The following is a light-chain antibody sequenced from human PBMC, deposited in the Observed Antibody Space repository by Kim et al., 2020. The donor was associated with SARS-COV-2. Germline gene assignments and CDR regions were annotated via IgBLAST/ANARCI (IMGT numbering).Light chain of an antibody. CDR1: QSVSSNY. Sequence: EIVLTQSPCTLSLSPGERATLSCRASQSVSSNYLAWYQQKPGQAPRLLICDASSRAPGIPDRFSGSGSGTDFTLTISRLEPEDFAVYYCQQYGSSPITFGGGTKVDIK. CDR3: QQYGSSPIT. V-gene: IGKV3-20*01. J-gene: IGKJ4*01. CDR2: DAS.